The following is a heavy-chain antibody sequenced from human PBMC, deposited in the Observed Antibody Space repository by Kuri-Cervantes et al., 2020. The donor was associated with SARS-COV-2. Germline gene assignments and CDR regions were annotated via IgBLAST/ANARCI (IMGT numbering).Heavy chain of an antibody. Sequence: ASVKVSCKASGYTFTSYAMHWVRQAPGQRLEWMGWINAGNGNTKYSQKFQGRVTMTEDTSTDTAYMELSSLRSEDTAVYYCATALAVAGTTNSYYYYYGMDVWGQGTTVTVSS. CDR1: GYTFTSYA. CDR3: ATALAVAGTTNSYYYYYGMDV. J-gene: IGHJ6*02. CDR2: INAGNGNT. D-gene: IGHD6-19*01. V-gene: IGHV1-3*01.